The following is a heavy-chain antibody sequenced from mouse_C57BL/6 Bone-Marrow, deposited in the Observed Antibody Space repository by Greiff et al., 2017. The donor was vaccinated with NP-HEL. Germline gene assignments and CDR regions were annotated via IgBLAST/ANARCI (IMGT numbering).Heavy chain of an antibody. J-gene: IGHJ1*03. CDR3: AREDYYGSSWYFDV. CDR2: IVPSDSYT. D-gene: IGHD1-1*01. V-gene: IGHV1-69*01. Sequence: QVQLQQPGAELVMPGASVKLSCKASGYTFTSYWMHWVKQRPGQGLEWIGEIVPSDSYTNYNQKFKGKSTLTADKSSSTAYMQLSSLTSEDSAVYYCAREDYYGSSWYFDVWGTGTTVTVSS. CDR1: GYTFTSYW.